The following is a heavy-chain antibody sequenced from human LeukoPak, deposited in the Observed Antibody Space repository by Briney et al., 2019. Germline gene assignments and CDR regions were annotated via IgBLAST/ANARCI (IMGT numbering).Heavy chain of an antibody. J-gene: IGHJ4*02. CDR3: AKDGAPDSSGYYLDY. D-gene: IGHD3-22*01. CDR1: GFTFSSYG. Sequence: GGSLRLSCAASGFTFSSYGMHWVRQAPGKGLEWVAVIWYDGSNKYYADSVKGRFTISRDNSKNTLYLQMNSLRAEDTAVYYCAKDGAPDSSGYYLDYWGQGTLVTVSS. V-gene: IGHV3-30*02. CDR2: IWYDGSNK.